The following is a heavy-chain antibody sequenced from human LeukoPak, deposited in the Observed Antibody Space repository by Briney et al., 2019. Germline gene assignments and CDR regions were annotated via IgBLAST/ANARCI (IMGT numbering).Heavy chain of an antibody. V-gene: IGHV4-34*01. CDR3: ARDRGYSGYDSYFDY. CDR2: INHSGST. J-gene: IGHJ4*02. CDR1: GGPFSGYY. Sequence: SETLSLTCAVYGGPFSGYYWSWIRQPPGKGLEWIGEINHSGSTNYNPSLKSRVTISVDTSKNQFSLKLSSVTAADTAVYYCARDRGYSGYDSYFDYWGQGTLVTVSS. D-gene: IGHD5-12*01.